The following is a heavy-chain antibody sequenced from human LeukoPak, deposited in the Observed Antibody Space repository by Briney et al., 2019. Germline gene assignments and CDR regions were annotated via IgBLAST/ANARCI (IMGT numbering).Heavy chain of an antibody. CDR3: ARDRADILTGLDYFDY. CDR2: INHSGST. D-gene: IGHD3-9*01. Sequence: KPSETLSLTCAVYGGSFSGYYWSWIRQPPGKGLEWIGEINHSGSTNYNPSLKSRVTISVDTSKNQFSLKLSSVTAADTAVYYCARDRADILTGLDYFDYWGQGTLVTVSS. V-gene: IGHV4-34*01. CDR1: GGSFSGYY. J-gene: IGHJ4*02.